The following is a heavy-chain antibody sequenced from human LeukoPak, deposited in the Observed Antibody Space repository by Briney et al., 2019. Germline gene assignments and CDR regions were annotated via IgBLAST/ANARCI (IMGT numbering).Heavy chain of an antibody. CDR1: RGTFSSYF. CDR3: AREARYYDILTGYYLFYFVY. J-gene: IGHJ4*02. CDR2: IIPIFGTA. Sequence: SSVKVSCKASRGTFSSYFISWLRQAPAQGLEWMGGIIPIFGTANYAQKSQGRVTITADASTSTTYMELSSLRSEDTAVYYCAREARYYDILTGYYLFYFVYWGEGTLVTVSS. V-gene: IGHV1-69*13. D-gene: IGHD3-9*01.